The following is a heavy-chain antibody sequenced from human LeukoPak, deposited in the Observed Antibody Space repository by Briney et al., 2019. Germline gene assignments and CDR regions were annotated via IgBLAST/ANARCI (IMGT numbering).Heavy chain of an antibody. CDR1: GGSISSYY. D-gene: IGHD3-10*01. CDR2: IYYSGST. V-gene: IGHV4-59*12. Sequence: SETLSLTCTVSGGSISSYYWSWIRQPPGKGLEWIGYIYYSGSTNYNPSLKSRVTISVDTSKNQFSLKMNSVTAADTAVYYCARGQWFRAFWSRGTPVTVSS. J-gene: IGHJ4*02. CDR3: ARGQWFRAF.